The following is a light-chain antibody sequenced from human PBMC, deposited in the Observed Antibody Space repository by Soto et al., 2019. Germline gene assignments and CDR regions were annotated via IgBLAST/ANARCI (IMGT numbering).Light chain of an antibody. CDR1: QGLKF. Sequence: DIQMTQSPSSVSASVGDAVTITCRASQGLKFLAWYQQKPGKAPRLLIYAASTLQSGVPSRFSASGSETDFTLTISSLQPEDFATYYCQQSYTTLFTFGPGTKVDI. J-gene: IGKJ3*01. CDR2: AAS. CDR3: QQSYTTLFT. V-gene: IGKV1-12*01.